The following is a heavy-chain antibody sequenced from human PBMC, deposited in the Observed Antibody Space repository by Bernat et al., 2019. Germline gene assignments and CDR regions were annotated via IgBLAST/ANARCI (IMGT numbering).Heavy chain of an antibody. V-gene: IGHV4-30-4*01. CDR2: ICYSGST. CDR3: ARAITVTRAFDI. Sequence: QVQLQESGPGLVKPSQTLSLTCTVSGGSISSGDYYWSWIRQPPGKGLEWIGYICYSGSTNYNPSLKSRVTISVDKSKNQFSLKLSSVTAADTAVYYCARAITVTRAFDIWGQGTMVTVSS. J-gene: IGHJ3*02. CDR1: GGSISSGDYY. D-gene: IGHD4-17*01.